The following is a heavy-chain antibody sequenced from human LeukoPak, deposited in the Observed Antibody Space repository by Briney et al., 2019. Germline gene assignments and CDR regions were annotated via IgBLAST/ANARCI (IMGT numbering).Heavy chain of an antibody. CDR2: INHSGST. J-gene: IGHJ3*02. Sequence: SETLSLTCAVYGGSFSGYYWSWIRQPPGKGLEWIGEINHSGSTNYNPSLKSRVTISVDTSKNQFSLKLSSVTPEDTAVYYCARVRQYVGSGYYRLHGSGSDAFDIWGQGTMVTVSS. CDR3: ARVRQYVGSGYYRLHGSGSDAFDI. D-gene: IGHD3-22*01. V-gene: IGHV4-34*01. CDR1: GGSFSGYY.